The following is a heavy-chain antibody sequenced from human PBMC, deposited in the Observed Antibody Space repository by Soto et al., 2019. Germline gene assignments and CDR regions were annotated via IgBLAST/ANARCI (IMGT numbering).Heavy chain of an antibody. J-gene: IGHJ4*02. CDR1: GGSISSYY. Sequence: SATLSLTCTVSGGSISSYYWSWIRQPPGKGLEWIGYIYYSGSTNYNPSLKSRVTISVDTSKNQFSLKLSSVTAADTAVYYCARARYCSSTSCYPFDYWGQGTRVTVS. CDR3: ARARYCSSTSCYPFDY. CDR2: IYYSGST. V-gene: IGHV4-59*01. D-gene: IGHD2-2*01.